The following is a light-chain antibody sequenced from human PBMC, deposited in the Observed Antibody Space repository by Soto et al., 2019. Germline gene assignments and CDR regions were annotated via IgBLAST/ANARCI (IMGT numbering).Light chain of an antibody. CDR2: GAS. CDR3: QQSRRT. CDR1: QSVSSSY. Sequence: EIVLTQSPGTLSLSPGERATLSCRASQSVSSSYLAWYQQKPGQAPRLLIYGASSRATGIPDRFSGSGSGTDFTLTISRLEPEDFAVYYCQQSRRTFGQETKVEIK. J-gene: IGKJ1*01. V-gene: IGKV3-20*01.